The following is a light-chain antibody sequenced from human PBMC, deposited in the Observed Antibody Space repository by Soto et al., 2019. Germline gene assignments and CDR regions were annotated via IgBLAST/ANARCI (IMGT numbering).Light chain of an antibody. V-gene: IGLV2-23*02. Sequence: QSALKQPVSVSGSPGQSITISCTGTSSDVGSYNLVSWYQQHPGKAPKLMIYEVSKRPSGVSNRFSGSKSGNTASLTISGLQAEDEADYYCCSYAGSSTVVFGGGTKLTVL. CDR1: SSDVGSYNL. J-gene: IGLJ2*01. CDR3: CSYAGSSTVV. CDR2: EVS.